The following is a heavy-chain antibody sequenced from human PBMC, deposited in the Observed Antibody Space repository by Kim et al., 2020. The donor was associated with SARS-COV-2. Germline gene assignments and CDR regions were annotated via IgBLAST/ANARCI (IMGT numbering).Heavy chain of an antibody. CDR3: ARQTDAFDY. CDR2: GST. Sequence: GSTYYNPSLKSRVTISVDTSKNQFSLKLSSVTAADTAVYYCARQTDAFDYWGQGTLVTVSS. J-gene: IGHJ4*02. V-gene: IGHV4-39*01.